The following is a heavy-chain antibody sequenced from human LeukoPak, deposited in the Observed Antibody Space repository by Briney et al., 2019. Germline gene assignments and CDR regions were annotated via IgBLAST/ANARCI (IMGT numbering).Heavy chain of an antibody. V-gene: IGHV3-53*01. CDR3: TTAGDFGVVIMGIDY. Sequence: GGSLRLSCTASGFTVSSNYMSWVRQAPGKGLEWVSVIYSGGSIYYADSVKGRFTISRDNSNNTLYLQMNSLTAEETAVYYCTTAGDFGVVIMGIDYWGQGTLVTVSS. CDR2: IYSGGSI. J-gene: IGHJ4*02. D-gene: IGHD3-3*01. CDR1: GFTVSSNY.